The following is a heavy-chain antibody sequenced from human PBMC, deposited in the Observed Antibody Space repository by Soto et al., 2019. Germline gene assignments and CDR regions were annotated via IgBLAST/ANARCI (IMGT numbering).Heavy chain of an antibody. D-gene: IGHD4-17*01. Sequence: QVQLVESGGGVVQPGRSLRLSCAASGFTFSNYGMHWVRQAPGKGLEWVAVISYHGSDKYYADSVKGRFTISRDNSKNTLYLQMDSLRAEDTAVYYCAKEHLPTTVTTVGYWGQGTLVTVSS. CDR3: AKEHLPTTVTTVGY. J-gene: IGHJ4*02. V-gene: IGHV3-30*18. CDR1: GFTFSNYG. CDR2: ISYHGSDK.